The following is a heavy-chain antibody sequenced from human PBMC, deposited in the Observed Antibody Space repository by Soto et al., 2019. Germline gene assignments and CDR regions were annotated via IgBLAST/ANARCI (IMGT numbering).Heavy chain of an antibody. Sequence: EPQSHTYSVSGGYIIGYYGSWIRKPPGKGLEWIGYIYYSGSTNYNPSLKSRVTISVDTSKNQFSLKLSSVTAADTAVYYCAETRYSSSWYGYYYYGMDVWGQGIRV. J-gene: IGHJ6*02. V-gene: IGHV4-59*01. CDR1: GGYIIGYY. D-gene: IGHD6-13*01. CDR2: IYYSGST. CDR3: AETRYSSSWYGYYYYGMDV.